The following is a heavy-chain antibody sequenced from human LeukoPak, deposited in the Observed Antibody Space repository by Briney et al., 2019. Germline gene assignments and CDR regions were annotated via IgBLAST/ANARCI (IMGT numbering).Heavy chain of an antibody. Sequence: SETLSLTCTVSGGSISSYYWSWIRQLPGKGLEWIGYIYYSGSTNYNPSLKSRVTISVDTSKNQFSLKLSSVTAADTAVYYCASLVGGTPGAFDIWGQGTMVTVSS. J-gene: IGHJ3*02. CDR3: ASLVGGTPGAFDI. CDR2: IYYSGST. V-gene: IGHV4-59*01. CDR1: GGSISSYY. D-gene: IGHD1-26*01.